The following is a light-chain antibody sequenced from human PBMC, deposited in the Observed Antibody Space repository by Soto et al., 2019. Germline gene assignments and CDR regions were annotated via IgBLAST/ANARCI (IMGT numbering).Light chain of an antibody. V-gene: IGKV1-9*01. J-gene: IGKJ3*01. CDR3: QQLNSYPGVT. CDR1: QGISSY. Sequence: IQLTQSPSYLSASVGDRVTITCRASQGISSYLAWYQQKPGKAPKLLIYAASTLQSGVPSRFSGSGSGTDFTLTISSLQPEDFATYYCQQLNSYPGVTFGPGTKVDIK. CDR2: AAS.